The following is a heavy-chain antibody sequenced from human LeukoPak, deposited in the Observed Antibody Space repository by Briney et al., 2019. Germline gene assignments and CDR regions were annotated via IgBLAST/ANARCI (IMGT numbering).Heavy chain of an antibody. V-gene: IGHV1-69*13. J-gene: IGHJ4*02. CDR2: IIPVFDTA. CDR1: GGSFSSYA. CDR3: ARGGSSSFEDFDY. Sequence: GASVKVSCKASGGSFSSYAISWVRQAPGQGLEWMGGIIPVFDTANYTQKFQGRVTITADESTSTAYMELSSLRSEDTAVYYRARGGSSSFEDFDYWGQGTLVTVSS. D-gene: IGHD6-6*01.